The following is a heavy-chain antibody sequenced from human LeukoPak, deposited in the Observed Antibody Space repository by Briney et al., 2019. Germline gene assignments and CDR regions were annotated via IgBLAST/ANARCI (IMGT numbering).Heavy chain of an antibody. D-gene: IGHD6-13*01. CDR3: ATVSSSWSARLDY. J-gene: IGHJ4*02. Sequence: KTSETLSLTCAVYGGSFSGYYWSWIRQPPGKGLEWIGEINHSGSTNYNPSLKSRVTISADTSKKQFSLQVTSVTAADTAVYYCATVSSSWSARLDYWGQGTLVTVSS. V-gene: IGHV4-34*01. CDR2: INHSGST. CDR1: GGSFSGYY.